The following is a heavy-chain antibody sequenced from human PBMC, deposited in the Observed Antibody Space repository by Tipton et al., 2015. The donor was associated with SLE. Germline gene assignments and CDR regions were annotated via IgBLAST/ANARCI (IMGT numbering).Heavy chain of an antibody. D-gene: IGHD6-19*01. CDR2: IYYREGT. Sequence: TLSLTCTVFGASINSYYWSWIRQPPGEGLEWIGYIYYREGTNYSPSLKSRVTISLDASKNQLSLKLSSVTAADTAVYYCARHHGSGWLYGLDVWGQGTTVTVSS. CDR1: GASINSYY. V-gene: IGHV4-59*08. CDR3: ARHHGSGWLYGLDV. J-gene: IGHJ6*02.